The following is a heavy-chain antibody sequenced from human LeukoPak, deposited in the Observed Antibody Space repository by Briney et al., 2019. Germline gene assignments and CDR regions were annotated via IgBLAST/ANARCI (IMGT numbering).Heavy chain of an antibody. CDR1: GFTFSNAW. D-gene: IGHD2-2*01. CDR3: TTPVVPAEFDY. J-gene: IGHJ4*02. Sequence: GGALRLSCAASGFTFSNAWMSSGRAAPGEGLEWGGRIKSKTDGGTTDYAPPARGKFTISRDDSKNTLYLQMNSLKTEDTAVDYCTTPVVPAEFDYWGQGTLVTVSS. V-gene: IGHV3-15*01. CDR2: IKSKTDGGTT.